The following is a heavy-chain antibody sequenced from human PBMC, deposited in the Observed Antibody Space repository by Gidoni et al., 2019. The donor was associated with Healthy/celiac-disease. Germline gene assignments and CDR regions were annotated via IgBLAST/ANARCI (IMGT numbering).Heavy chain of an antibody. CDR1: GFTFDDYA. Sequence: EVQLVESGGGLVQPGRSLRLSCAASGFTFDDYAMHWVRQAPGKGLEWVSGISWNSGSIGYADSVKGRFTISRDNAKNSLYLQMNSLRAEDTALYYCAKDMGQRRYSSSDPDNYFDYWGQGTLVTVSS. J-gene: IGHJ4*02. V-gene: IGHV3-9*01. D-gene: IGHD6-13*01. CDR3: AKDMGQRRYSSSDPDNYFDY. CDR2: ISWNSGSI.